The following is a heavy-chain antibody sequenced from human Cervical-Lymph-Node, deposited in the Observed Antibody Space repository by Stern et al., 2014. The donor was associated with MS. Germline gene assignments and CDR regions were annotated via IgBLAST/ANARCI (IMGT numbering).Heavy chain of an antibody. CDR2: IHPNSGDT. D-gene: IGHD2-21*01. CDR1: GYTFTDYY. CDR3: ARGLATAVIADY. V-gene: IGHV1-2*02. J-gene: IGHJ4*02. Sequence: QVQLVQSGADVKKPGASLKVSCKASGYTFTDYYMQWVRQAPGQGLEWMGWIHPNSGDTNYARKLQGRVTLTRDTSISAAYLELSRLTYDDTAVYYCARGLATAVIADYWGQGTLVTVS.